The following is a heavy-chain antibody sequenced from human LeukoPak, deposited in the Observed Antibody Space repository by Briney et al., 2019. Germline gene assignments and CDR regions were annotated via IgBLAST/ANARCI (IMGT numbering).Heavy chain of an antibody. V-gene: IGHV4-4*07. J-gene: IGHJ5*02. CDR2: IYTSGST. CDR1: GGSISSYY. D-gene: IGHD3-3*01. Sequence: SETLSLTCTVSGGSISSYYWSWIRQPAGKGLEWIGRIYTSGSTNYNPSLKSRVTVSVDTSKNQFSLKLSSVTAADTAVYYCARGYYDFWSGHSENWFDPWGQGTLVTVSS. CDR3: ARGYYDFWSGHSENWFDP.